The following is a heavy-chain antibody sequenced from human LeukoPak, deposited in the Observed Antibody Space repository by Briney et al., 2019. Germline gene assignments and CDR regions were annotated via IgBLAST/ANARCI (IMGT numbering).Heavy chain of an antibody. V-gene: IGHV3-15*01. CDR2: IKSKGDGKTI. D-gene: IGHD3-10*01. CDR1: GFTFTNAR. Sequence: GGSLRLSCAASGFTFTNARMSWVRQAPGKGLEWVGRIKSKGDGKTIDNAAPVKGRFTMSRDDSKATLYLQMNSLKAEDTAVYYCTTDLGLTMIRGVIVYWGQGALVTVSS. CDR3: TTDLGLTMIRGVIVY. J-gene: IGHJ4*02.